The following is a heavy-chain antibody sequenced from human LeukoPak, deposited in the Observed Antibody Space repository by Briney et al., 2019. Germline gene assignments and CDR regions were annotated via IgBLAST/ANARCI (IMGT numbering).Heavy chain of an antibody. Sequence: PSGTLSLTCAVSVDSISSSKWWSWVRQAPGKGLEWIGEVHPGGSTNYNPSLKSRVTISIDKSKNQFSLKMSSVTAADTAVYYCARPRDTTNYYGMDVWGQGTTVTVSS. J-gene: IGHJ6*02. V-gene: IGHV4-4*02. CDR1: VDSISSSKW. CDR2: VHPGGST. CDR3: ARPRDTTNYYGMDV. D-gene: IGHD1-26*01.